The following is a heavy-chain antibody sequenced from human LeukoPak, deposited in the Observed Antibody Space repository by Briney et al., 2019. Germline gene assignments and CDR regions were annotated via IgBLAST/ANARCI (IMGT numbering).Heavy chain of an antibody. CDR3: ARVPLPGPYYYYDSSGYYIF. CDR2: ISAYNGNT. J-gene: IGHJ4*02. Sequence: ASVKVSCKASGYTFTIYGISWVRQAPGQGLEWMGWISAYNGNTNYAQKLQGRVTMTTDTSTSTAYMELRSLRSDDTAVYYCARVPLPGPYYYYDSSGYYIFWGQGTLVTVSS. V-gene: IGHV1-18*01. D-gene: IGHD3-22*01. CDR1: GYTFTIYG.